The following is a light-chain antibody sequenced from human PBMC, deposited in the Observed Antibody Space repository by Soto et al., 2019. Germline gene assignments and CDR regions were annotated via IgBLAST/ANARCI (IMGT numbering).Light chain of an antibody. V-gene: IGLV2-8*01. CDR3: TSYVGSNIWV. CDR2: EVS. Sequence: QSALTQPPSASGSPGQSVTISCTGTSSDVGAYKYDSWYQQYPGKAPKLMIYEVSKRPSGVPDRFSGSKSANTASLTVSGLQAEDEAHYYCTSYVGSNIWVFGGGTKLTVL. CDR1: SSDVGAYKY. J-gene: IGLJ3*02.